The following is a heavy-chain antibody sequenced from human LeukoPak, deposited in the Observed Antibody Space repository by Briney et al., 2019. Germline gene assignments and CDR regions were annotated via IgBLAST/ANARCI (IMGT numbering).Heavy chain of an antibody. CDR2: IYYSGST. CDR1: GGSISSYY. CDR3: ARGQVITYIRSFDY. D-gene: IGHD3-16*01. J-gene: IGHJ4*02. Sequence: PSETLSLTCTVSGGSISSYYWSWIRQPPGKGLEWIGYIYYSGSTNYNPSLKSRVTISVDTSKNQFSLKLSSVTAADTAVYYCARGQVITYIRSFDYWGQGTLVTVSS. V-gene: IGHV4-59*12.